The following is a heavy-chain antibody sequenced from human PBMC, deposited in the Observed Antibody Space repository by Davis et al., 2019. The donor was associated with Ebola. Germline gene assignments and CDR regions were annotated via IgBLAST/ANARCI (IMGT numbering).Heavy chain of an antibody. CDR1: GGSISSRSYY. D-gene: IGHD3-10*01. CDR2: INHSGST. V-gene: IGHV4-39*07. Sequence: MPSETLSLTCTVSGGSISSRSYYWSWIRQPPGQGLDWTGEINHSGSTNYNPSLKSRVYISVDTSKNQFSLKLSSVTAADTAVYYCARDSQPMYYYGSGNYDYGMDVWGQGTTVTVSS. CDR3: ARDSQPMYYYGSGNYDYGMDV. J-gene: IGHJ6*02.